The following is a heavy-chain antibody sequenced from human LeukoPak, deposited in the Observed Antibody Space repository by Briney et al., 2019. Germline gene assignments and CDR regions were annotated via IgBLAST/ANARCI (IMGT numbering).Heavy chain of an antibody. Sequence: GRCLTLSWTVSGFTLGDFAMSWVRQAPRTGLGWEGLIRSKAYGRTTEYAASAKGRFIISRDDSKSIAYLQMNRLKTEDTGLYYCTSCRDSSFDDYFDYWGQGTPVTVS. J-gene: IGHJ4*02. V-gene: IGHV3-49*04. CDR1: GFTLGDFA. D-gene: IGHD3-22*01. CDR2: IRSKAYGRTT. CDR3: TSCRDSSFDDYFDY.